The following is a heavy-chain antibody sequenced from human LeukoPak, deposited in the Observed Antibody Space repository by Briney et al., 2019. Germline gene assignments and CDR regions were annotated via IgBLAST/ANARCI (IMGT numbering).Heavy chain of an antibody. CDR2: ISYDGSNK. Sequence: GGSLRLSCAASGFTFSSYAMHWVRQAPGKGLEWVAVISYDGSNKYYADSVKGRFTISRDNSKNTLYLQMNSLRAEDTAVYYCARDRLYGGNLEDYWGQGTLVTVSS. V-gene: IGHV3-30-3*01. CDR1: GFTFSSYA. J-gene: IGHJ4*02. CDR3: ARDRLYGGNLEDY. D-gene: IGHD4-23*01.